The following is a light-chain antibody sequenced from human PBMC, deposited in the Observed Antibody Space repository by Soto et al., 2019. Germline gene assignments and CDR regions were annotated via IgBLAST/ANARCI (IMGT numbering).Light chain of an antibody. J-gene: IGKJ4*01. CDR3: QQYDKWPHLN. CDR2: GAS. CDR1: QSLRPTY. V-gene: IGKV3-15*01. Sequence: EVVLTQSPDTLSLSPGETATLSCRASQSLRPTYVAWYQQKPGQAPRLLIYGASTRATGVPARFSGSGSGTEFTLTISTLQSEDFAVYYCQQYDKWPHLNFGRGTKADI.